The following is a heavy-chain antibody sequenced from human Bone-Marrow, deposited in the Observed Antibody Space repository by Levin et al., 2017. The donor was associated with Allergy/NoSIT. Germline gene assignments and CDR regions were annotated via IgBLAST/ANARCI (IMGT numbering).Heavy chain of an antibody. CDR3: ATGRGDPPFLES. Sequence: ASQTLSLTCTVSGGTNSIYYWSWIRQPPGKGLEWIGYLSYTGSTNHNPSLKSRVTISVDRSMNQFSLKLISVTAADTAVYYCATGRGDPPFLESWGQGALDTVYS. J-gene: IGHJ5*02. CDR2: LSYTGST. CDR1: GGTNSIYY. D-gene: IGHD3-3*01. V-gene: IGHV4-59*03.